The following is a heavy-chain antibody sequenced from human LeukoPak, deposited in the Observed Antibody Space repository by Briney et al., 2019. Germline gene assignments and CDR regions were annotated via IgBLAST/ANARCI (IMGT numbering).Heavy chain of an antibody. J-gene: IGHJ4*02. V-gene: IGHV4-30-4*01. CDR2: IYDSGTT. CDR3: ARGIYYFDY. CDR1: GGSICSGDYY. D-gene: IGHD5-18*01. Sequence: ASQTLSPTCTVSGGSICSGDYYWSWIRQPPGKGLEWIGYIYDSGTTSYNPSLKSRVTISVDTSENQFSLNLSSVTAADTAVYYCARGIYYFDYWGQGTLVTVSS.